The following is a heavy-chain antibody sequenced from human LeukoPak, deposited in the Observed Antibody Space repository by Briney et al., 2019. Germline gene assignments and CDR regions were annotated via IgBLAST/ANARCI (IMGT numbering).Heavy chain of an antibody. CDR3: ARDLAVAGTNYFDF. CDR1: GDSISTNEW. CDR2: VFHSGST. Sequence: SETLSLTCSVSGDSISTNEWWSWVRQPPGKGLEWIGEVFHSGSTNYNPSLKSRVTISIDKSKNQFSPEVTSVTAADTAIYYCARDLAVAGTNYFDFWGQGVLVTVSS. D-gene: IGHD6-19*01. V-gene: IGHV4-4*02. J-gene: IGHJ4*02.